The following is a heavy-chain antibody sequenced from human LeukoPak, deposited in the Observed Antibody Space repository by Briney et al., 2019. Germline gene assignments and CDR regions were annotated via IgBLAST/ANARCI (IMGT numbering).Heavy chain of an antibody. D-gene: IGHD3-3*01. V-gene: IGHV4-30-4*08. J-gene: IGHJ4*02. CDR1: GGSISSGDYY. CDR2: IYYSGST. CDR3: AGSSRITIFGVVHTAFDY. Sequence: SETLSLTCTVSGGSISSGDYYWSWIRQPPGKGLEWIGYIYYSGSTYYTPSLKSRVTISVDRSKNQFSLKLSSVTAADTAVYYCAGSSRITIFGVVHTAFDYWGQGTLVTVSS.